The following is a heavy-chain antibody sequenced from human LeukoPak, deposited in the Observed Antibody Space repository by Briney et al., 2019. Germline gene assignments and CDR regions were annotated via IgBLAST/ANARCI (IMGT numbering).Heavy chain of an antibody. CDR2: IYSSGTT. Sequence: TSETLSLTCTVSGGSISNYYWSWIRQPAGKGLEWIGRIYSSGTTIYNPSLKSRVTMSVDTSKNQFSLKLSSVTAADTAVYYCARGLIRGACDIWGHGTMVTVSS. CDR1: GGSISNYY. CDR3: ARGLIRGACDI. D-gene: IGHD3-16*01. V-gene: IGHV4-4*07. J-gene: IGHJ3*02.